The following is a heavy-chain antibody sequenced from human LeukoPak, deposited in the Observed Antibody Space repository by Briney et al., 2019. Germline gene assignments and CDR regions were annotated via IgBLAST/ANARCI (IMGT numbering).Heavy chain of an antibody. CDR2: TYYSGST. J-gene: IGHJ3*02. D-gene: IGHD1-26*01. Sequence: NPSETLSLTSTVSGGSICGYYWGWMPPPPGHGRVWFGCTYYSGSTNYNPSLKGRVTISVDTSKTQFSLKLSSVAAADTAVYYCAREHASNSGSYWERAFDICGQGTMVTVSS. CDR1: GGSICGYY. V-gene: IGHV4-59*01. CDR3: AREHASNSGSYWERAFDI.